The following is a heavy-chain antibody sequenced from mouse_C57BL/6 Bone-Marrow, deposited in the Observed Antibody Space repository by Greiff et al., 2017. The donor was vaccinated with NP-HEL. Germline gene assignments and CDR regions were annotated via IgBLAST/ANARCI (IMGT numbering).Heavy chain of an antibody. V-gene: IGHV14-1*01. J-gene: IGHJ2*01. CDR1: GFNITDYY. D-gene: IGHD1-1*01. CDR3: TTDYYGSSYLY. CDR2: IDPEDGDT. Sequence: VQLQQSGAELVRPGASVKLSCTASGFNITDYYMHWVKQRPEQGLEWIGRIDPEDGDTEYAPKFQGKATMTADTSSNTAYLQLSSLTSEDTAVYYCTTDYYGSSYLYWGQGTTLTVSS.